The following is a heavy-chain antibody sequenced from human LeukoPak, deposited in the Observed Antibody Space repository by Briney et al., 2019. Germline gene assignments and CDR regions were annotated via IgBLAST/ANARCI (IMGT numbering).Heavy chain of an antibody. V-gene: IGHV3-21*01. D-gene: IGHD3-16*01. J-gene: IGHJ4*02. CDR2: ISTTSSYI. CDR1: GFTFSSYN. Sequence: GGSLRLSCAASGFTFSSYNMNWVRQAPGKGLEWVSSISTTSSYIYYADSVKGRFTISRDNAKNSLYLQMNSLRAEDTAVYYCARGGAFPFDYWGQGTLVTVSS. CDR3: ARGGAFPFDY.